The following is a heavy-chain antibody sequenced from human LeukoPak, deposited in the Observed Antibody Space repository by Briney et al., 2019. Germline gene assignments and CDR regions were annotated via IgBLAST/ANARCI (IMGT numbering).Heavy chain of an antibody. CDR1: GYTFIDYY. CDR3: ARGEHYYDSSGREFEY. J-gene: IGHJ4*02. D-gene: IGHD3-22*01. V-gene: IGHV1-2*02. Sequence: ASVTVSCKTSGYTFIDYYMHWVRQAPGQGLEWMGWISPKSGATDYAQKFPATVPMTWATSMTTAYMQLSSLRSDDTAVYFCARGEHYYDSSGREFEYWGQGTLVTVSS. CDR2: ISPKSGAT.